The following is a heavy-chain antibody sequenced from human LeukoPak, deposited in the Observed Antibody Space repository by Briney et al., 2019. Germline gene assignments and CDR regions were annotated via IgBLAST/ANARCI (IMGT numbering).Heavy chain of an antibody. CDR2: ISSSGNTI. CDR1: GFTFSDYY. CDR3: ASHCSGGSCYSSGRVY. V-gene: IGHV3-11*01. D-gene: IGHD2-15*01. Sequence: GGSLRLSCAASGFTFSDYYMSWIRQAPGKGLEWVSYISSSGNTIYYADSVKGRFTISRDNAKNSLCLQMNSLRAEDTAVYYCASHCSGGSCYSSGRVYWGQGTLVTVSS. J-gene: IGHJ4*02.